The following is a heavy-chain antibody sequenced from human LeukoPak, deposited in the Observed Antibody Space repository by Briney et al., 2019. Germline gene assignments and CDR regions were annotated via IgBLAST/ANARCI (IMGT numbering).Heavy chain of an antibody. J-gene: IGHJ4*02. D-gene: IGHD6-19*01. Sequence: PGGSLRLSCAACGFTFSNYGMHWVRQAPGEGLKWVAVVSYDGSNKYYADSVKGRFTISRDNSKNTLYLQMNSLRAEDTAVYYCAKGIAVAELYYFDCWGQGTLVTVSS. CDR2: VSYDGSNK. V-gene: IGHV3-30*18. CDR3: AKGIAVAELYYFDC. CDR1: GFTFSNYG.